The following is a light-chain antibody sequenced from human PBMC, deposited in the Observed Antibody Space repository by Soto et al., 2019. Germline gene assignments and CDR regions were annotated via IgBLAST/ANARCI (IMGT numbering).Light chain of an antibody. CDR1: QSVSSN. J-gene: IGKJ1*01. V-gene: IGKV3-15*01. Sequence: EIVMTQSPATLSVSPGERATLSCRASQSVSSNLAWYQQKPGQAPRLLIYDASTRATGIPARFSGSGSGKEFTLTISSLQSEDFAVYYCQQYNNWPRTFGQGTKVEIK. CDR2: DAS. CDR3: QQYNNWPRT.